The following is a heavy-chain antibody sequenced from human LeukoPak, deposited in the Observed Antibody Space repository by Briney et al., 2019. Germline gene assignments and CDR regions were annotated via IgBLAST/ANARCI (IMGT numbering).Heavy chain of an antibody. CDR1: VSSISSYY. Sequence: SETLSLTCTASVSSISSYYWSWIRQPPGKGLEWIGHIYYSGSTNYNPSLKSRVTITVATSKNQFSLKLSSVTAADTAVYYCARDVAGFDYWGQGTLVTVSS. CDR3: ARDVAGFDY. D-gene: IGHD6-13*01. CDR2: IYYSGST. J-gene: IGHJ4*02. V-gene: IGHV4-59*01.